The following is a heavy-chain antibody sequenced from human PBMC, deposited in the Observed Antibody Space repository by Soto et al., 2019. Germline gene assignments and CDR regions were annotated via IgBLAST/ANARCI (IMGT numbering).Heavy chain of an antibody. CDR1: GFTFGDYA. J-gene: IGHJ4*02. Sequence: PGGSLRLSCTASGFTFGDYAMSWFRQAPGKGLEWVGFIRSKAYGGTTEYAASVKGRFTISRDDSKSIAYLQMNSLKTEDTAVYYCTRDFDWLPTRSFSDYWGQGPLVTVSS. CDR2: IRSKAYGGTT. D-gene: IGHD3-9*01. CDR3: TRDFDWLPTRSFSDY. V-gene: IGHV3-49*03.